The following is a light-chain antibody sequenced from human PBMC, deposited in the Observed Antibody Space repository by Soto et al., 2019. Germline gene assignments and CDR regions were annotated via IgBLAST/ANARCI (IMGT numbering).Light chain of an antibody. CDR1: SSDVGNYNL. CDR3: CSYAGSNYV. V-gene: IGLV2-23*02. CDR2: EVN. J-gene: IGLJ1*01. Sequence: QSALTQPASVSGSPGQSITISCTGTSSDVGNYNLVSWYQHHPGKAPKLMIYEVNKRPSGVSNRFSGSKSGNTASLTISGLQAEDEADYYCCSYAGSNYVFGTGTKVTV.